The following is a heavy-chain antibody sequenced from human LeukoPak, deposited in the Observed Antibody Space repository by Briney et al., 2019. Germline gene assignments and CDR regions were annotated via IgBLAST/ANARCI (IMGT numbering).Heavy chain of an antibody. V-gene: IGHV4-39*07. Sequence: SETLPLTCTVSGGSVSSSSYYWVWIRQPPGKGLEWIGYIYYSGSTYYNPSLKSRVTISLDTSKNQFSLKLSSVTAADTAVYYCARGVVVAAMVDYWGQGTLVTVSS. J-gene: IGHJ4*02. CDR3: ARGVVVAAMVDY. CDR1: GGSVSSSSYY. CDR2: IYYSGST. D-gene: IGHD2-15*01.